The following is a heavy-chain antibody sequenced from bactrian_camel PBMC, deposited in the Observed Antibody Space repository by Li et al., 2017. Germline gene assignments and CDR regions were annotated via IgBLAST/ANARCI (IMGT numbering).Heavy chain of an antibody. CDR1: GFTFDDSPLGVFNTPS. J-gene: IGHJ4*01. CDR3: AASRQAFQSSSYALNYQRYND. V-gene: IGHV3S9*01. CDR2: IYTDGST. Sequence: HVQLVESGGGSVQAGGSLTLSCTGSGFTFDDSPLGVFNTPSMAWFRQVPGKEREGVAAIYTDGSTYLGDSVKGRFSISQDIAENTVTVYLQMNSLKPDDTAMYYCAASRQAFQSSSYALNYQRYNDWGQGTQVTVS. D-gene: IGHD3*01.